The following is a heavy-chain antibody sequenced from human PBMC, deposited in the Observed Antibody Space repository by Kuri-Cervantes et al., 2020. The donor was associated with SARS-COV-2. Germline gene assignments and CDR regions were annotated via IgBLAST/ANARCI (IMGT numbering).Heavy chain of an antibody. J-gene: IGHJ4*02. CDR2: IRYDGSNK. V-gene: IGHV3-30*02. CDR1: GFTFSSYG. D-gene: IGHD4-17*01. Sequence: GESLKISCAASGFTFSSYGMHWVRQAPGKGLEWVAFIRYDGSNKYYADSVKGRFTISRDNSKNTLYLQMNSLRAEDTAVYYCARDDRYGDYQTFDYWGQGTLVTVSS. CDR3: ARDDRYGDYQTFDY.